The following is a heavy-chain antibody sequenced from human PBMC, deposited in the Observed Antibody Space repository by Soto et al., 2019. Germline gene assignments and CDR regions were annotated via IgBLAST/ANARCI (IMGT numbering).Heavy chain of an antibody. J-gene: IGHJ6*03. V-gene: IGHV1-8*01. D-gene: IGHD3-3*01. CDR2: MNPNSGNT. CDR1: GYTFTSYD. CDR3: ARGPEYYDFWSGYHQAHYYYRDV. Sequence: GASVKVSCKASGYTFTSYDINWVRQATGQGLEWMGWMNPNSGNTGYAQKFQGGVTMTRNTSISTAYMELSSLRSEDTAVYYCARGPEYYDFWSGYHQAHYYYRDVWRKGTTVTVSS.